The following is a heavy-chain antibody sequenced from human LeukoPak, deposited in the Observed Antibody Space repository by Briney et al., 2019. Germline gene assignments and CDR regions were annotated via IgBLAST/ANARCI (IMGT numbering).Heavy chain of an antibody. CDR1: GGSFSGYY. D-gene: IGHD3-22*01. CDR2: INHSGST. Sequence: PSETLSLTCAVYGGSFSGYYWSWIRQPPGRGLEWIGEINHSGSTNYNPSLKSRVTISADTSKNQFSLKLSSVTAADTAVYYCARTLYDSSGSDYWGQGTLVTVSS. J-gene: IGHJ4*02. CDR3: ARTLYDSSGSDY. V-gene: IGHV4-34*01.